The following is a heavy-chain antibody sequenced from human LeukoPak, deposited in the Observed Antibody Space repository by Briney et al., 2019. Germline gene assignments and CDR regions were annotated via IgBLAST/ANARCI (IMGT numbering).Heavy chain of an antibody. CDR1: GFTFTRNS. J-gene: IGHJ5*02. CDR2: IPHDGSNA. V-gene: IGHV3-30*03. D-gene: IGHD3-3*01. CDR3: ATGSDYYYAS. Sequence: PGRSLRLSCVASGFTFTRNSMHWVRQAPGKGLEWVAAIPHDGSNALYADSVKGRFTISRDDSKNTQYLQMNSLRIEDSAMYYCATGSDYYYASWGQGTLVTVSS.